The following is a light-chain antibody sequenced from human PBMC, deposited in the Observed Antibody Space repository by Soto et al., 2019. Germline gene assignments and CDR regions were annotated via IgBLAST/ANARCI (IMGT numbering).Light chain of an antibody. V-gene: IGKV1-17*01. Sequence: DVQITQSPSSLSASVGDRFSITYRTSQEIRLDLGWYQQKLGEATKRLIYAASRLQSGVPSRFSGSGSGADFTLTISSLQPEDFATYSCLQHTKYPPTFGQGTKVDIK. CDR1: QEIRLD. CDR3: LQHTKYPPT. J-gene: IGKJ1*01. CDR2: AAS.